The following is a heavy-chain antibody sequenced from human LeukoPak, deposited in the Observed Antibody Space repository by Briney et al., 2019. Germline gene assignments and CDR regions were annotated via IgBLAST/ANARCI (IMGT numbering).Heavy chain of an antibody. D-gene: IGHD4/OR15-4a*01. Sequence: PSETLSLTCTVSGGSISDYYWSWIRQPPGKGLEWIGYVSHSGSTNSNPALRSRVTMSVDTSKNQLSLELTSVTAADTAVYYCARQSYDYGANGRNWFDPWGHGAQVTVPS. J-gene: IGHJ5*02. V-gene: IGHV4-59*08. CDR3: ARQSYDYGANGRNWFDP. CDR1: GGSISDYY. CDR2: VSHSGST.